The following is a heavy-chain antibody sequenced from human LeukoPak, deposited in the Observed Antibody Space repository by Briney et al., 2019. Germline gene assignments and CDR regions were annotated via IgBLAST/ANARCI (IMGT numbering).Heavy chain of an antibody. J-gene: IGHJ4*02. CDR1: GGSISSYY. V-gene: IGHV4-59*12. Sequence: SETLSLTCTVSGGSISSYYWSWIRQPPGKGLEWIGYIYYSGSTNYNPSLKSRVTISVDTSKNQFSLKLSSVTAADTAVYYCARTIRGMVDYWGQGTLVTVSS. D-gene: IGHD3-10*01. CDR2: IYYSGST. CDR3: ARTIRGMVDY.